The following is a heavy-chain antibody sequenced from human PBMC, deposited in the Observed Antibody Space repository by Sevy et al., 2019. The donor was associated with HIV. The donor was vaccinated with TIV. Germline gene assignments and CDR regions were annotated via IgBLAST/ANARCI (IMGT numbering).Heavy chain of an antibody. J-gene: IGHJ3*02. CDR2: ISGGGTK. CDR1: GFTFSNAW. D-gene: IGHD3-3*01. Sequence: GGSLRLSCAASGFTFSNAWMNWVRQAPGKGLEWVSGISGGGTKYYTDSVKGRFTVSRDNSKNMVYLQMTSLRAEDAAVYYCAKEEYYDFRGAFDIWGQGTVVTVSS. CDR3: AKEEYYDFRGAFDI. V-gene: IGHV3-53*01.